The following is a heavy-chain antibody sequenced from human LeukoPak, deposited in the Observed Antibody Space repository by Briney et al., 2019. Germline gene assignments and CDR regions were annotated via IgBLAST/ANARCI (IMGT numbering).Heavy chain of an antibody. D-gene: IGHD3-3*01. J-gene: IGHJ4*02. Sequence: GGSLRLSCAASGFTFDDYGMSWVRQAPGKGLEWVPGINWNGGSTGYADSVKGRFTISRDNAKNSLYLQMNSLRAEDTALYYCARILHILRFLEWSSFDYWGQGTLVTVSS. CDR3: ARILHILRFLEWSSFDY. CDR1: GFTFDDYG. CDR2: INWNGGST. V-gene: IGHV3-20*04.